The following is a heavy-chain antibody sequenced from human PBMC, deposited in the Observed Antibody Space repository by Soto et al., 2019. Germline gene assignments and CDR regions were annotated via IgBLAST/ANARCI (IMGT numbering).Heavy chain of an antibody. D-gene: IGHD6-25*01. CDR1: GFTFGDYA. Sequence: GGSLRLSCTASGFTFGDYAMSWVRQAPGKGLEWVGFIRSKAYGGTTEYAASVKGRFTISRDDSKSIAYLQMNSLKTEDTAVYYCTRVWGQRGSKLYYGMDVWGQGTTVTVSS. CDR3: TRVWGQRGSKLYYGMDV. J-gene: IGHJ6*02. V-gene: IGHV3-49*04. CDR2: IRSKAYGGTT.